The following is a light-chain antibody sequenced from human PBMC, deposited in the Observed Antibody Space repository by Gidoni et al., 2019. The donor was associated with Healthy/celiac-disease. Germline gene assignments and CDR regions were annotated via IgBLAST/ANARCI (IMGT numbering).Light chain of an antibody. CDR3: SSYTSSSTLGV. CDR2: EVS. Sequence: QSALTQPASVSGSPGQSITISCTGTSSDVGGYNYVSWYQQHPGKAPKLMIYEVSNRPSGVSNRFSDSKSGNTASLTISGLQAEDDADYYCSSYTSSSTLGVFGTGTKVTVL. V-gene: IGLV2-14*01. J-gene: IGLJ1*01. CDR1: SSDVGGYNY.